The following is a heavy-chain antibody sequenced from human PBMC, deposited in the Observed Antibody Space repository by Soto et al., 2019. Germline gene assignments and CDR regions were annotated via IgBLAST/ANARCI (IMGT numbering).Heavy chain of an antibody. CDR2: IYPGDSDT. J-gene: IGHJ3*02. D-gene: IGHD2-15*01. CDR3: ARTLGYCSGGSCYALVGAFDI. CDR1: GYSFTSYW. V-gene: IGHV5-51*01. Sequence: PGESLKISCKGSGYSFTSYWIGWVRQMPGKGLEWMGIIYPGDSDTRYSPSFQGQVTISADKSISTAYLQWSSLKASDTAMYYCARTLGYCSGGSCYALVGAFDIWGQGTMVTVSS.